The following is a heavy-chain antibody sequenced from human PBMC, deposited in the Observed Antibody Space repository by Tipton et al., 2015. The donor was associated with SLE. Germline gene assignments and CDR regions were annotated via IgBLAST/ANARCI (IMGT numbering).Heavy chain of an antibody. CDR2: LNTNSGES. D-gene: IGHD6-19*01. J-gene: IGHJ4*02. CDR1: GYTFTSYD. V-gene: IGHV1-8*01. CDR3: ARSVAAAGSAFDS. Sequence: QVQLVQSGAEVKKPGTSVKVSCKASGYTFTSYDINWVRQATGQGLEWVGWLNTNSGESDLAQKFQGRVTMTRSTSVNTAYMALTSLRSEDTAVYYCARSVAAAGSAFDSWGQGTLVTVSS.